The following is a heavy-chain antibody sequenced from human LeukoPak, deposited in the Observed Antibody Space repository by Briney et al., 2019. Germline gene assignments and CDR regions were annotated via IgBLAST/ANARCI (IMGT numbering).Heavy chain of an antibody. J-gene: IGHJ4*02. CDR1: GGSITSYY. Sequence: SETLSLTCTVSGGSITSYYWSWIRQPAGKGLEWIGRIYTSGSTNYNPSLKSRVTMSVDTSKNQFSLKLSSVTAADTAVYYCAREGRSSSGIRGGFDYWGQGTLVTVSS. D-gene: IGHD3-22*01. V-gene: IGHV4-4*07. CDR3: AREGRSSSGIRGGFDY. CDR2: IYTSGST.